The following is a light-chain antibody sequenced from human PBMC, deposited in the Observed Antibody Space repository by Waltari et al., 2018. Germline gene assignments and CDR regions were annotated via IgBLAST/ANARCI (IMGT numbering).Light chain of an antibody. V-gene: IGKV3-20*01. Sequence: EIVLTQSPDTLSLSPGERATLSCRARQSFSSSFLAWYQQKPGQAPRLLIYGASSRATGIPDRFSGRGSVTDFTLTISRLEPEDFAVYYCQQYCSSPRTFGQGTKVEIK. CDR3: QQYCSSPRT. CDR1: QSFSSSF. J-gene: IGKJ1*01. CDR2: GAS.